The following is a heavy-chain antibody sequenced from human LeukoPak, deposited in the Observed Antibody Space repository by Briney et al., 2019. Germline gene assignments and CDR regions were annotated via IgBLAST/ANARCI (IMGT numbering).Heavy chain of an antibody. Sequence: GGSLRLSCAASGFTFSSYSMNWVRQAPGKGLEWVSCISSSSSYIYYADSVKGRFTISRDNAKNSVSLQMNSLRAKDTAVYFCARDASGWYNWFDPWGQGTLVTVSS. J-gene: IGHJ5*02. D-gene: IGHD6-19*01. V-gene: IGHV3-21*01. CDR2: ISSSSSYI. CDR1: GFTFSSYS. CDR3: ARDASGWYNWFDP.